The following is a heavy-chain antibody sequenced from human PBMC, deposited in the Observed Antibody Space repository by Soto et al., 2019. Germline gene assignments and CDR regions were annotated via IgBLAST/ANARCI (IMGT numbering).Heavy chain of an antibody. CDR2: ISRSGSTI. CDR3: ARDPSLSSSSYLSYYYGMDV. Sequence: EVQLVESGGGLVQPGGSLRLSCAASGFTFGTSDMNWVRQAPGQGLEWVSYISRSGSTIYYADSVKGRFTISRDNAKNSLYLQLNSLRAEDTAVYYCARDPSLSSSSYLSYYYGMDVWGQGTTVTVSS. J-gene: IGHJ6*02. D-gene: IGHD6-6*01. V-gene: IGHV3-48*03. CDR1: GFTFGTSD.